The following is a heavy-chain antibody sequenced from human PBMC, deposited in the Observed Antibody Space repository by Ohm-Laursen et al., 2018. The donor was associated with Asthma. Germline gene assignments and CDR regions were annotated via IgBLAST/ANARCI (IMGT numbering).Heavy chain of an antibody. D-gene: IGHD6-13*01. Sequence: SLRLSCAASGFTFSSYGMHWVRQAPGKGLEWVAVISYDGSNKYYADSVKGRFTISRDNSKNTLYLQMNSLRAEDTAVYYCARGQYSSSWYTNYYQGMDVWGQGTTVTVSS. CDR2: ISYDGSNK. CDR3: ARGQYSSSWYTNYYQGMDV. V-gene: IGHV3-30*03. J-gene: IGHJ6*02. CDR1: GFTFSSYG.